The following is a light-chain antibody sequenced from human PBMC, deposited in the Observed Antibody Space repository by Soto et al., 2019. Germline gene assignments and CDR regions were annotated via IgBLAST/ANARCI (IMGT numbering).Light chain of an antibody. Sequence: DIKMTQSPSSLSASVGDRVTITCRASQSISDYLNWYHQRAGKAPKLLIYSASSLQSGVPPRFSGSGSGTDFTLTISSLQPEDFATYYCRQSYTTPWTFGQGTKVEIK. CDR1: QSISDY. CDR3: RQSYTTPWT. J-gene: IGKJ1*01. V-gene: IGKV1-39*01. CDR2: SAS.